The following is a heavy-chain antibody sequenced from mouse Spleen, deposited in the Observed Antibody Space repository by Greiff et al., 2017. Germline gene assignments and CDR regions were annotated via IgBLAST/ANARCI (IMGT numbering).Heavy chain of an antibody. CDR1: GFTFSSYA. Sequence: EVKLVESGGGLVKPGGSLKLSCAASGFTFSSYAMSWVRQTPEKRLEWVATISSGGSYTYYPDSVKGRFTISRDNAKNTLYLQMSSLRSEDTAMYYCARHGAPYYFDYWGQGTTLTVSS. J-gene: IGHJ2*01. CDR3: ARHGAPYYFDY. CDR2: ISSGGSYT. V-gene: IGHV5-9-3*01.